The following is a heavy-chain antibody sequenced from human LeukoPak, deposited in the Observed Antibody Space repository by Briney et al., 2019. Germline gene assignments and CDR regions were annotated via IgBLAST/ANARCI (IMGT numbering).Heavy chain of an antibody. Sequence: GTLRLSCTASGFTFSSYGMSWVRQPPGKGLEWIGEINHSGSTNYNPSLKSRVTISVDTSKNQFSLKLSSVTAADTAVYYCARRQSITMMKARAFDIWGQGTMVTVSS. V-gene: IGHV4-34*01. CDR3: ARRQSITMMKARAFDI. CDR1: GFTFSSYG. J-gene: IGHJ3*02. CDR2: INHSGST. D-gene: IGHD3-22*01.